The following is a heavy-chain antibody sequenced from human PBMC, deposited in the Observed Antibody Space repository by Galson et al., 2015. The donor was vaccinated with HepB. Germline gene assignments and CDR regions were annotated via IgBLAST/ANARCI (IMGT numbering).Heavy chain of an antibody. Sequence: SLRLSCAASGFAFNTYGMHWVRQAPGKGLEWVATIWYDGKNEYYADSVKGRFTISRDNSKNTLFLQMDSLRAEDTAVYYCAKDPNRYRGSYFDSWGQGTLVTVSS. J-gene: IGHJ4*02. CDR2: IWYDGKNE. V-gene: IGHV3-30*02. D-gene: IGHD1-26*01. CDR3: AKDPNRYRGSYFDS. CDR1: GFAFNTYG.